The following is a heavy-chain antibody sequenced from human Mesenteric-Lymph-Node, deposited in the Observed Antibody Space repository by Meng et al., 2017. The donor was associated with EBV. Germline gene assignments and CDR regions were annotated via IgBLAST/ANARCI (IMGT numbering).Heavy chain of an antibody. J-gene: IGHJ4*02. CDR2: IYWDDDK. V-gene: IGHV2-5*02. CDR1: GFSLSTSGVG. Sequence: QITLKESGPTLRKPXXXXMXTXPFSGFSLSTSGVGVGWIRQPPGKALEWLALIYWDDDKRYSPSLKSRLTITKDTSKTQVVLTMTNMDPVDTATYYCAHGLHNWNDVRFDYWGQGTLVTVSS. D-gene: IGHD1-1*01. CDR3: AHGLHNWNDVRFDY.